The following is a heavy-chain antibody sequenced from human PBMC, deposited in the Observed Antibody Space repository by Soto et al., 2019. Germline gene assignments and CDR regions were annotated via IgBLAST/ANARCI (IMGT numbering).Heavy chain of an antibody. Sequence: QVQLQDSGPGPVKPSETLSLTCTVTGGSISGHYWIWIRQSPGKGLEWIGDVYYSGSTNYNPSLNSRVAISVDTSQNHFSLKLNAVTAADTAVDYCASVNAGTHDPCGQGTLVTFSS. CDR1: GGSISGHY. CDR3: ASVNAGTHDP. J-gene: IGHJ5*02. CDR2: VYYSGST. V-gene: IGHV4-59*11.